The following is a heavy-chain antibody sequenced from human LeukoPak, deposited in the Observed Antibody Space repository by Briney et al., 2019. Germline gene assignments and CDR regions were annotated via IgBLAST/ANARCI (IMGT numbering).Heavy chain of an antibody. J-gene: IGHJ2*01. D-gene: IGHD4-17*01. CDR2: INHSGST. Sequence: SSDTLSLTCAVYGGSFSGYYWSWIRQPPGKGLEWIGEINHSGSTNQIPSLKSRVTISEDTSKDQFSLKLSSVTAADTAVYYCARGYGDYGTLDWWYFDLWGRGTLVTVSS. CDR1: GGSFSGYY. CDR3: ARGYGDYGTLDWWYFDL. V-gene: IGHV4-34*01.